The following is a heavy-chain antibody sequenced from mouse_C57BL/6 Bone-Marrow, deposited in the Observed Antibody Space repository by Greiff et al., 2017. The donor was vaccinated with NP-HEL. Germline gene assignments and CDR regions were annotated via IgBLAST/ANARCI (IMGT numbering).Heavy chain of an antibody. CDR1: GFTFSDYG. D-gene: IGHD1-1*01. Sequence: EVMLVESGGGLVKPGGSLKLSCAASGFTFSDYGMHWVRQAPEKGLEWVAYISSGSSTINYADTVKGRSTISRDNAKNTLFLQMTSLRSEDTAMYYCARRDYYVSRYFDVWGTGTTVTVSS. J-gene: IGHJ1*03. CDR3: ARRDYYVSRYFDV. CDR2: ISSGSSTI. V-gene: IGHV5-17*01.